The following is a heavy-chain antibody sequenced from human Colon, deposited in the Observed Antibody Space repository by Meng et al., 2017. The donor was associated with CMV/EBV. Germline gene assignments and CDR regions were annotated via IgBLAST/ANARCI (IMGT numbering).Heavy chain of an antibody. Sequence: QVQLVQSGAEVRKPGASVRVSCKASGYTFIGYYIHWVRQAPGQGLEWLGRINTDDGDTKYAPKFRGRATMTRDTSITTAYMELDGLTSDDTATYYCARDRASLYYQFDSWGQGTLVTVSS. CDR3: ARDRASLYYQFDS. J-gene: IGHJ4*02. CDR2: INTDDGDT. V-gene: IGHV1-2*06. D-gene: IGHD5/OR15-5a*01. CDR1: GYTFIGYY.